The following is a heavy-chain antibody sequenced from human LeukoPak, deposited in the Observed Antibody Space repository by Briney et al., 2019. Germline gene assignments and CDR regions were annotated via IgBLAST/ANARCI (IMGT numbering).Heavy chain of an antibody. D-gene: IGHD6-19*01. CDR3: ASTIAVAAPDY. CDR2: ISSSSSYI. Sequence: PGGSLRLSCAASGFTFSSYSMNWVRQAPGKGLEWVSSISSSSSYIYYADSVKGRFTISRDNAKNTLYLQMNSLRAEDTAVYYCASTIAVAAPDYWGQGTLVTVFS. J-gene: IGHJ4*02. V-gene: IGHV3-21*01. CDR1: GFTFSSYS.